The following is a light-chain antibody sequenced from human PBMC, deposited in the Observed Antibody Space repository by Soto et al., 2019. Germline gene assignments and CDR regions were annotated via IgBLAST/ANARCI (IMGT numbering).Light chain of an antibody. J-gene: IGLJ7*01. CDR2: DVS. V-gene: IGLV2-14*01. Sequence: QSALTQPASVSGSPGPAITISCTGTSSDVGGYKYVSWYQQHPGKAPKLMIYDVSNRPSGVSNRFSGSKSGNTASLTISGLQAEDEADYYCCSYTSSSTLHVFGTGTQLTVL. CDR1: SSDVGGYKY. CDR3: CSYTSSSTLHV.